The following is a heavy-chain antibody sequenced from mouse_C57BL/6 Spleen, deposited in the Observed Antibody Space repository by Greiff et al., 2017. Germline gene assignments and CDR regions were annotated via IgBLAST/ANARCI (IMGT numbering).Heavy chain of an antibody. D-gene: IGHD6-1*01. CDR2: IHPNSGST. Sequence: QVQLQQPGAELVKPGASVKLSCKASGYTFTSYWMHWVKQRPGQGLEWIGMIHPNSGSTNYNEKFKSKATLTVDKSSSTAYMQLSSLTSEDSAVYYCARGRHDYYAMGDWGQGTSVTVSS. CDR3: ARGRHDYYAMGD. V-gene: IGHV1-64*01. CDR1: GYTFTSYW. J-gene: IGHJ4*01.